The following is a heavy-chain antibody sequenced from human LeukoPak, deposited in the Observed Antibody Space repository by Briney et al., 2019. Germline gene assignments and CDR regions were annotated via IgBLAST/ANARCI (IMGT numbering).Heavy chain of an antibody. CDR3: ARGDQSPTN. CDR2: INSDGSST. CDR1: GFTFSSYW. Sequence: GSLRLSCAASGFTFSSYWMHWVRQGPGKGLVWVSGINSDGSSTSYADSVKGRFTISRDNAKNTLYLQMNTLRAEDTAVYYCARGDQSPTNWGQGTLVTVSS. D-gene: IGHD5-12*01. J-gene: IGHJ4*02. V-gene: IGHV3-74*01.